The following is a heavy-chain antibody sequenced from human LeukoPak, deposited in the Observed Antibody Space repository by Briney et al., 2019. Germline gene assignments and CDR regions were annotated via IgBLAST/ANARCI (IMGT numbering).Heavy chain of an antibody. CDR1: GGSISSSGYY. J-gene: IGHJ3*02. CDR3: AILPVVIITYGAFDI. D-gene: IGHD3-22*01. CDR2: IYYSGST. Sequence: SETLSLTCTVSGGSISSSGYYWGWIRQPPGKGLGWIGNIYYSGSTYYNPSLKSRVTISVDTSKNQFSLKLSSVTAADTAVYYCAILPVVIITYGAFDIWGQGTMVTVSS. V-gene: IGHV4-39*01.